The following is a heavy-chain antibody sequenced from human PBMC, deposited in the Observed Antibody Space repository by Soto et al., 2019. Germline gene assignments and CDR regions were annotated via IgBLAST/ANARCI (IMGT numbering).Heavy chain of an antibody. Sequence: QVQLEQSGAEVKKPGASVKVSCKTSGYTFTSYTLHWVRQAPGQGLEWMGWINAGNGREKYSQRFQDRVSLSTDNAATPAYMELRTPRPEDTAVYFLGRGGGWVGEASFDSWGQGTQVTVSS. J-gene: IGHJ4*02. CDR2: INAGNGRE. V-gene: IGHV1-3*01. CDR3: GRGGGWVGEASFDS. D-gene: IGHD3-16*01. CDR1: GYTFTSYT.